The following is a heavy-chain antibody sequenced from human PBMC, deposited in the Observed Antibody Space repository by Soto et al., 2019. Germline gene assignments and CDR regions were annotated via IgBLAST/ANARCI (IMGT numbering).Heavy chain of an antibody. V-gene: IGHV4-31*03. CDR2: IYYSGST. J-gene: IGHJ4*02. Sequence: TLSLTCTVSGGSISIGGYYWSWIRQHPGKGLEWIGYIYYSGSTYYNPSLKSRVTMSVDTSKNQFSLKLSSVTAADTAVYYCARARGTGSSSFEFDYWGQGTLVTVSS. CDR3: ARARGTGSSSFEFDY. CDR1: GGSISIGGYY. D-gene: IGHD6-13*01.